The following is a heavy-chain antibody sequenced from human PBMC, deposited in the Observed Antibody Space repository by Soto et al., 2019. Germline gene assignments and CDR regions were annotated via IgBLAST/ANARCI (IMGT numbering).Heavy chain of an antibody. D-gene: IGHD3-22*01. CDR3: AGLYYYDSSGYYSPIDF. Sequence: SETLSLTCTVSGGSISSYYWSWIRQPPGKGLEWIGYIYYSGSTNYNPSLKSRVTISVDTSKNQFSLKLSSVTAADTAVYYCAGLYYYDSSGYYSPIDFWGQGTLVTVSS. J-gene: IGHJ4*02. CDR2: IYYSGST. CDR1: GGSISSYY. V-gene: IGHV4-59*01.